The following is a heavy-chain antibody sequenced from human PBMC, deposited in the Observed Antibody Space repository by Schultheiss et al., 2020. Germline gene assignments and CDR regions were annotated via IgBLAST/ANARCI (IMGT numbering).Heavy chain of an antibody. CDR2: INPSGGST. V-gene: IGHV1-46*01. CDR3: ARRGSGGSFDY. D-gene: IGHD3-10*01. J-gene: IGHJ4*02. CDR1: EYTFTSYY. Sequence: ASVKVSCKASEYTFTSYYMHWVRQAPGQGLEWMGIINPSGGSTTYAQRFQGRVTMTRDTSTSTVYMELSSLRSEDTALYYCARRGSGGSFDYWGQGTLVTVSS.